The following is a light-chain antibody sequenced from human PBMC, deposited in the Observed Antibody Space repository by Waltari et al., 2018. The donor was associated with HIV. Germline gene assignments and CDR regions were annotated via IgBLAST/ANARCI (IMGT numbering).Light chain of an antibody. Sequence: HSALTQPRSVSGSPGHSVTISCTGTSRDIGIYNYVSWYQQHPGKAPKLLISDVTRRPSGVPDRFSGSKSGNTASLTISGLQADDEADYYCCSYAGNFIYVFGTGTKVTVL. J-gene: IGLJ1*01. CDR2: DVT. CDR1: SRDIGIYNY. V-gene: IGLV2-11*01. CDR3: CSYAGNFIYV.